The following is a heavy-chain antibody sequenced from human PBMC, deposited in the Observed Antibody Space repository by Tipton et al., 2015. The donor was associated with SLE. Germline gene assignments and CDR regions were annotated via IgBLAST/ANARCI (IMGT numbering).Heavy chain of an antibody. Sequence: TLSLTCSVSGGSIRSYFWSWIRQPPGKGLEWIGESNPGGSSNYSPSLKRRVSISLDTSENQFSLKVNSVSAADTAIYYCARGLRLHRICILLPTCGQGSLVTVSS. CDR3: ARGLRLHRICILLPT. J-gene: IGHJ1*01. D-gene: IGHD2-21*01. CDR2: SNPGGSS. V-gene: IGHV4-34*01. CDR1: GGSIRSYF.